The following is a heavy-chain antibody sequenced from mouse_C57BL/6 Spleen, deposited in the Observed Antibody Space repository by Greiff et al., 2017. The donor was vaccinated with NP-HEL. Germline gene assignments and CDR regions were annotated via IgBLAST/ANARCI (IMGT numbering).Heavy chain of an antibody. Sequence: QVQLQQPGAELVKPGASVKLSCKASGYTFTSYWMHWVKQRPGQGLEWIGMIHPNSGSTNYNEKFKSKATLTVDKSSSTAYMQLSSLTSEDSAVYYCARSGSSGYLDYWGQGTTLTVSS. CDR1: GYTFTSYW. CDR3: ARSGSSGYLDY. V-gene: IGHV1-64*01. J-gene: IGHJ2*01. CDR2: IHPNSGST. D-gene: IGHD3-2*02.